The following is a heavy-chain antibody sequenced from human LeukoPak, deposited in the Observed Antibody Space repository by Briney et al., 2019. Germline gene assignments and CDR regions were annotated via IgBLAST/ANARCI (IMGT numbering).Heavy chain of an antibody. CDR1: GFTFSNYG. CDR2: IWYDATNK. J-gene: IGHJ6*02. CDR3: AKDLPTVTPFYYYYGMDV. Sequence: GGSLRLSCAGSGFTFSNYGMHWVRQAPGKGLEWVALIWYDATNKYYADSVEGRFTISRDNSMNTLYLQMNSLRAEDTAVYYCAKDLPTVTPFYYYYGMDVWGQGTTVTVSS. V-gene: IGHV3-30*02. D-gene: IGHD4-17*01.